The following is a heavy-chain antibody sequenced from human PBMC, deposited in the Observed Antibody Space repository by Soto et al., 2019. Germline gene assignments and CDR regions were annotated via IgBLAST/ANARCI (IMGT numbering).Heavy chain of an antibody. CDR1: RFIFSSDS. D-gene: IGHD3-10*01. CDR3: ARDLARGSYYYYGMDV. V-gene: IGHV3-21*01. Sequence: GWSLRLSCAASRFIFSSDSMNLVRQAPGKGLEWVSSISSSSSYIYYADSVKGRFTISRDNAKNSLYLQMNSLRAEDTAVYYCARDLARGSYYYYGMDVWGQGTTVPVSS. J-gene: IGHJ6*02. CDR2: ISSSSSYI.